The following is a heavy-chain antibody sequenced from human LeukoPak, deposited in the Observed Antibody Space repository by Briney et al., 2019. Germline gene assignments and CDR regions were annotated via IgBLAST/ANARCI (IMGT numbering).Heavy chain of an antibody. J-gene: IGHJ3*02. V-gene: IGHV4-39*01. CDR2: IYYSGST. CDR1: GGSISSSSYY. Sequence: PSETLSLTCTVSGGSISSSSYYWGWIRQPPGKGLEWIGSIYYSGSTYYNPSLKSRVTISVDTSKNQFSLKLSSVTAADTAVYYCARPYGSGGKDAFDIWGQGTMVTVSS. CDR3: ARPYGSGGKDAFDI. D-gene: IGHD3-10*01.